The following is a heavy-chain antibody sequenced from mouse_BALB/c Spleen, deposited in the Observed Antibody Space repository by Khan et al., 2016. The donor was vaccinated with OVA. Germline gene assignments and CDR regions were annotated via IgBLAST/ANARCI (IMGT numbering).Heavy chain of an antibody. CDR1: GYSITSDYA. Sequence: EVQLQESGPGLVKPSQSLSLTCTVTGYSITSDYAWNWIRQFPGNKLEWVGYISYSGHTSYNPSLKSRISITRDTSKNQFFLQLSSVTTEDTATYYCARSVTITTVVATDFDYWGQGTTLTVSS. V-gene: IGHV3-2*02. D-gene: IGHD1-1*01. J-gene: IGHJ2*01. CDR2: ISYSGHT. CDR3: ARSVTITTVVATDFDY.